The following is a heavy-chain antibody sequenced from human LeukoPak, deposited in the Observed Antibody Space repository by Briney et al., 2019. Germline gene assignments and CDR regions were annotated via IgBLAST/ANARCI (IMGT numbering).Heavy chain of an antibody. CDR3: ARRLYYYGSGSPNYYYYYMDV. D-gene: IGHD3-10*01. CDR1: GGSFSGYY. Sequence: PSETLSLTCAVYGGSFSGYYWSWIRQPPGKGLEWIGEINHSGSTNYNPSLKSRVTISVDTSKNQFSLKLSSVTAADTAVYYCARRLYYYGSGSPNYYYYYMDVWGKGTTVTVSS. J-gene: IGHJ6*03. CDR2: INHSGST. V-gene: IGHV4-34*01.